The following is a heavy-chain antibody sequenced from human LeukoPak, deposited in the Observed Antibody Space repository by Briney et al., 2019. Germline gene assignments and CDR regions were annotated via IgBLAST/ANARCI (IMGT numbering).Heavy chain of an antibody. CDR2: SHYSGTA. Sequence: SETLSLTCTVSGVSINSYYWTWIRQPPGKGLEWIGYSHYSGTANYKPSLRGRVTISVDTSKNQFSLRLGYVTAADTAVYYCARDGVITHNYYYYYYMGVWGKGTTVTISS. D-gene: IGHD3-22*01. V-gene: IGHV4-59*01. J-gene: IGHJ6*03. CDR1: GVSINSYY. CDR3: ARDGVITHNYYYYYYMGV.